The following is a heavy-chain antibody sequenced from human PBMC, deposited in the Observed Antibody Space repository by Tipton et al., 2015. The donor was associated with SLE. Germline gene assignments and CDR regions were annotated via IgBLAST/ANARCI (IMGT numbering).Heavy chain of an antibody. V-gene: IGHV3-9*01. J-gene: IGHJ6*03. CDR1: GFTFDDYA. CDR3: AKGAFYYYYYMDV. CDR2: ISWNSGSI. Sequence: SLRLSCAASGFTFDDYAMHWVRQAPGKGLEWVSGISWNSGSIGYADSVKGRFTISRDNAKNSLYLQMNSLRAEDTALYYCAKGAFYYYYYMDVWGKGTTVTVSS.